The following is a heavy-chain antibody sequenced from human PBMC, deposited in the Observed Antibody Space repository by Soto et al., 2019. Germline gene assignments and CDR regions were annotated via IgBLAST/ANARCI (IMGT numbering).Heavy chain of an antibody. CDR2: ISFDGTNE. Sequence: QVQLVESGGGVVQPGRSLRLSCAASGFTFSSYDMHWVRQAPGKGLEWVGTISFDGTNEYYADSVKGRITMSRDNSKNTLYLQMNSLRGEDTAMYDCAKGMPDTAAVDVWGQGTMVTVSS. CDR1: GFTFSSYD. D-gene: IGHD2-2*01. V-gene: IGHV3-30*18. J-gene: IGHJ3*01. CDR3: AKGMPDTAAVDV.